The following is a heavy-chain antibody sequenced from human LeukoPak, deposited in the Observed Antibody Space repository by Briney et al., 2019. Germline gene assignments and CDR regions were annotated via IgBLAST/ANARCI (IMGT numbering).Heavy chain of an antibody. Sequence: GGSLRLSCAASGFTFSSYGMHWVRQAPGKGLEWVAVIWYDGSNKYYADSVKGRFTISRDNSKNTLYLQMNSLRAEDTAVYYCARDRSGWALNWFDPWGQGTLVTVSS. D-gene: IGHD6-19*01. CDR1: GFTFSSYG. CDR3: ARDRSGWALNWFDP. V-gene: IGHV3-33*01. J-gene: IGHJ5*02. CDR2: IWYDGSNK.